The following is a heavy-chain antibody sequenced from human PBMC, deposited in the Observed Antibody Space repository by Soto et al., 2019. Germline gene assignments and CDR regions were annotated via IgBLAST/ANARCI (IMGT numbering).Heavy chain of an antibody. CDR1: GFTFTSSA. CDR3: AKGSASARPYYFGC. CDR2: ISGGGGST. J-gene: IGHJ4*02. D-gene: IGHD6-6*01. V-gene: IGHV3-23*01. Sequence: GGSLRLSCAASGFTFTSSAMSWVRQAPGKGLEWVSAISGGGGSTWYADSVKGRFTISRDNSENTLYLQMSSLRAEDTAVYYCAKGSASARPYYFGCWGQGTLVTVSS.